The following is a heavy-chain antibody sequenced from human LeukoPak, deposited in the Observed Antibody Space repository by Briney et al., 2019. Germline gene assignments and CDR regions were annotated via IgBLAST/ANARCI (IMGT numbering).Heavy chain of an antibody. CDR1: GGTFSSYT. CDR3: ARGRYSSSINSMDV. D-gene: IGHD6-6*01. V-gene: IGHV1-69*01. Sequence: GCSVKVSCKASGGTFSSYTISWVRQAPGQGLEWMGGIIPIFGTANYAQKFQGRVTITADESTSTAYMELSSLRSEDTAVYYCARGRYSSSINSMDVWGQGTTVTVSS. CDR2: IIPIFGTA. J-gene: IGHJ6*02.